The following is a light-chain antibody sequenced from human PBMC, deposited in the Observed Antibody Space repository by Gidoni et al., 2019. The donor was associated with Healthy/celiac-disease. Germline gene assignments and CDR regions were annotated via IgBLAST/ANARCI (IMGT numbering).Light chain of an antibody. CDR2: KAS. CDR1: QSISSW. CDR3: QQYNSYSRT. J-gene: IGKJ1*01. Sequence: DIQMTQSPSTLSASLGDRVTITCRASQSISSWLAWYQQKPGKAPKLLIYKASSLESGVPSRFSGSGSGTEFTLTISSLQPDDFATYYCQQYNSYSRTFXQXTKVXIK. V-gene: IGKV1-5*03.